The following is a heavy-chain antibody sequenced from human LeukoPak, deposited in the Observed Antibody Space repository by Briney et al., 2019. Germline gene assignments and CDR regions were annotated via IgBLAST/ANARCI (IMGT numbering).Heavy chain of an antibody. V-gene: IGHV4-31*03. J-gene: IGHJ1*01. CDR3: ARAPSVEWYRFQL. D-gene: IGHD2-8*01. CDR1: GGSIISGANY. Sequence: SQTLTLTCTVSGGSIISGANYWSWIRQRPGRGLEWIGYIYSSGHTYYNPSLKSRVFLSVDTSKNQFSLKVTSVTAAETAVYYCARAPSVEWYRFQLWGQRTLVTVSS. CDR2: IYSSGHT.